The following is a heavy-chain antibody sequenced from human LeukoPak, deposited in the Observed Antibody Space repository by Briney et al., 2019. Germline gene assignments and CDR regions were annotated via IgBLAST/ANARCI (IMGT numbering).Heavy chain of an antibody. Sequence: GESLKISCKGSGYSFTSYWIGWVRQMPGQGLEWIGIIYPGDSDTRYSPSFQGQVTISADKYISTAYLQWSSLKASDTAMYYCARPRYYGSGELFLWGQGTLVTVSS. CDR2: IYPGDSDT. CDR1: GYSFTSYW. D-gene: IGHD3-10*01. J-gene: IGHJ4*02. V-gene: IGHV5-51*01. CDR3: ARPRYYGSGELFL.